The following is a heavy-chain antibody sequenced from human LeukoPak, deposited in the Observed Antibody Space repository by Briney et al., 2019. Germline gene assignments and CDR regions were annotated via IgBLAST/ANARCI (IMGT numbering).Heavy chain of an antibody. CDR3: ANGDDDAFDI. CDR2: IYTSGST. D-gene: IGHD4-17*01. J-gene: IGHJ3*02. Sequence: SETLSLTCTVSGGSISSDSYYWSWIRQPAGKGLEWIGRIYTSGSTNYNPSLKSRVTISVDTSKNQFSLKLSSVTAADTAVYYCANGDDDAFDIWGQGTMVTVSS. V-gene: IGHV4-61*02. CDR1: GGSISSDSYY.